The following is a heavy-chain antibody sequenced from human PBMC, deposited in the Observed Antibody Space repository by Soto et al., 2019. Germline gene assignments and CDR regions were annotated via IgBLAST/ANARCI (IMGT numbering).Heavy chain of an antibody. J-gene: IGHJ3*02. CDR2: ISPNSGGT. CDR3: ASSITGKGNGYAFDI. CDR1: GYTFTDYY. Sequence: ASVKVSCKASGYTFTDYYIHWVRQAPGQGLEWMGWISPNSGGTHYAQKFQGWVTMTRDTSISTAYMELSRLRSDDTAVYYCASSITGKGNGYAFDIWGQGTMVTVSS. V-gene: IGHV1-2*04. D-gene: IGHD1-20*01.